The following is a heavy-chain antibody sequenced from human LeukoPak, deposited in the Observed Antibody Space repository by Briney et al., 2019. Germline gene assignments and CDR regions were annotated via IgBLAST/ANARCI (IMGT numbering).Heavy chain of an antibody. CDR1: GFTFDDYA. Sequence: GGSLRLSCAASGFTFDDYAMHWVRQAPGKGLEWVSGITWNTGIIGYADSVKGRFTISRDNAKNSLHLQMNSLRAEDTALYYCAKEIYRSGWHDAFDIWGHGTMVTVSS. J-gene: IGHJ3*02. D-gene: IGHD6-19*01. CDR3: AKEIYRSGWHDAFDI. V-gene: IGHV3-9*01. CDR2: ITWNTGII.